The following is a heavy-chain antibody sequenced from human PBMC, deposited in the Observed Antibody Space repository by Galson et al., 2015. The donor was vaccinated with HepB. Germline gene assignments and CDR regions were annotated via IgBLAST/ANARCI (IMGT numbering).Heavy chain of an antibody. CDR3: VKDRPYWYFDI. CDR2: ISGSGANT. Sequence: SLRLSCAASGFTFSTYAMNWVRQVPVKGLEWVATISGSGANTFYADSVQGRFTISRDNSKNALYLEINSLRAEDTAVYYCVKDRPYWYFDIWGRGTQVTVSS. V-gene: IGHV3-23*01. J-gene: IGHJ2*01. CDR1: GFTFSTYA.